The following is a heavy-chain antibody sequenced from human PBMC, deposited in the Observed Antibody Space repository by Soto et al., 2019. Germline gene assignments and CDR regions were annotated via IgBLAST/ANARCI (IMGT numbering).Heavy chain of an antibody. CDR3: ARGRIAAAGTTTGGWFAP. J-gene: IGHJ5*02. Sequence: SETLSLTCAVSGGSISSGGYSWSWIRQPPGKGLEWIGYIYHSGSTYYNPSLKSRVTISVDRSKNQFSLKLSSVTAADTAVYYCARGRIAAAGTTTGGWFAPWGQGTLVTVS. CDR1: GGSISSGGYS. D-gene: IGHD6-13*01. V-gene: IGHV4-30-2*01. CDR2: IYHSGST.